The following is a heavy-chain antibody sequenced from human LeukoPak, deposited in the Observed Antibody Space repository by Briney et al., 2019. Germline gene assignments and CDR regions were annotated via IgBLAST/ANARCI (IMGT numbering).Heavy chain of an antibody. D-gene: IGHD2-21*02. J-gene: IGHJ3*02. Sequence: ASVKVSCKASGYTFTSYGISWVRQAPGQGLEWTGWINPYNGNTNYAQKLQGRVTMTTDTSTSTAYMELRSLRSDDTAVYYCARGEHIVVVTATGAAFDIWGQGTMVTVSS. V-gene: IGHV1-18*01. CDR1: GYTFTSYG. CDR2: INPYNGNT. CDR3: ARGEHIVVVTATGAAFDI.